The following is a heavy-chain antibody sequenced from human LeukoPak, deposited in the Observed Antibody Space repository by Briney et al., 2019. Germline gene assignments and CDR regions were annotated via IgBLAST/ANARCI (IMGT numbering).Heavy chain of an antibody. Sequence: ASVKVSCKASGGTFSSYAISWVRQAPGQGLEWMGGTIPIFGTANYAQKFQGRVTITADESTSTAYMELSSLRSEDTAVYYCATMTFHYYYGMDVWGQGTTVTVSS. CDR1: GGTFSSYA. D-gene: IGHD2/OR15-2a*01. V-gene: IGHV1-69*13. CDR2: TIPIFGTA. J-gene: IGHJ6*02. CDR3: ATMTFHYYYGMDV.